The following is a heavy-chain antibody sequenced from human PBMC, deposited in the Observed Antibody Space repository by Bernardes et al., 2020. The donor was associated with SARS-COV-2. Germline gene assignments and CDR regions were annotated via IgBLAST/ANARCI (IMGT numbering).Heavy chain of an antibody. V-gene: IGHV3-9*01. D-gene: IGHD6-13*01. CDR1: GFTFDDYA. CDR2: ISWNSGSI. Sequence: GGSLRLSCAASGFTFDDYAMHWVRQAPGKGLEWVSGISWNSGSIGYADSVKGRFTISRDNAKNSLYLQMNSLRAEDTALYYCAIIAAADNAFDIWGQGTMVTVSS. CDR3: AIIAAADNAFDI. J-gene: IGHJ3*02.